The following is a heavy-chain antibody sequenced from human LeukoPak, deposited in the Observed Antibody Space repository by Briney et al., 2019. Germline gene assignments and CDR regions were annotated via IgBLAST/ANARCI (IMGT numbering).Heavy chain of an antibody. J-gene: IGHJ6*04. V-gene: IGHV3-33*01. CDR2: IWYDGSNK. CDR3: ARGDQLLWTYYYYGMDV. D-gene: IGHD2-2*01. CDR1: GFTFSSYG. Sequence: PGGSLRLSCAASGFTFSSYGMHWVRQAPGKGREWVAVIWYDGSNKYYADSVKGRFTISRDNSKNTLYLQMNSLRAEDTAVYYCARGDQLLWTYYYYGMDVWGKGTTVTVSS.